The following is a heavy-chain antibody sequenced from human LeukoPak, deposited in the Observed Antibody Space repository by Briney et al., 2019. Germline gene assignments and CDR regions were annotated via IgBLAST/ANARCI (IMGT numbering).Heavy chain of an antibody. CDR1: GFIFSDYY. J-gene: IGHJ6*02. Sequence: PGGSLRLSCAASGFIFSDYYMSWIRQAPGRGLEWISYISSSGSTIYYADSVKGRFTISRDNARKSMHLQMNSLRAEDTALYYCARDYLVASVNYYSGMDVWGQGTTVIVSS. CDR3: ARDYLVASVNYYSGMDV. CDR2: ISSSGSTI. V-gene: IGHV3-11*01. D-gene: IGHD2-15*01.